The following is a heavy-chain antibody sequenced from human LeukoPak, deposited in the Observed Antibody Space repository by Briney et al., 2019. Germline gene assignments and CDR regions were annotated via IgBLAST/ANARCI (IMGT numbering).Heavy chain of an antibody. V-gene: IGHV3-23*01. CDR1: GFTFSSYA. J-gene: IGHJ4*02. CDR2: ISGSGGST. Sequence: QAGGSLRLSCAASGFTFSSYAMSWVRQAPGKGLEWVSGISGSGGSTYYADSVKGRFTISRDNSKNTLYLQVNSLRVEDTAVYYCARAGFDYWGQGTLVTVSS. CDR3: ARAGFDY.